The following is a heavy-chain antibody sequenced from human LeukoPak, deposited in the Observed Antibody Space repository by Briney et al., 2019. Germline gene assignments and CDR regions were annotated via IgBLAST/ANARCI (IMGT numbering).Heavy chain of an antibody. CDR3: AKGARGSGWYKEPFDY. J-gene: IGHJ4*02. V-gene: IGHV3-23*01. D-gene: IGHD6-19*01. CDR1: GFTFSSYA. Sequence: SGGSLRLSCAASGFTFSSYAMTWVRQAPGKGLEWVSTISGSGGNTYYADSVKGRFTISRDNSKNTLYLQMNSLRAEDTAVYYCAKGARGSGWYKEPFDYWGQGTLVTVSS. CDR2: ISGSGGNT.